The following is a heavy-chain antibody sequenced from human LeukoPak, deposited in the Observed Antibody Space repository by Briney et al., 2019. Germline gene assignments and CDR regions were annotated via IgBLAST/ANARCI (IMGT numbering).Heavy chain of an antibody. V-gene: IGHV3-30*04. D-gene: IGHD5-24*01. CDR2: ISYSGDNT. CDR1: GFDLNNYA. Sequence: GGSLRLSCAASGFDLNNYAMHWVRQAPGKGLEWVTLISYSGDNTYYADSVKGRFTFSRDKSKNTLYLQMNSLRPEDSAVYFCASDPRDGGQNVWGKGTTVTVSS. CDR3: ASDPRDGGQNV. J-gene: IGHJ6*04.